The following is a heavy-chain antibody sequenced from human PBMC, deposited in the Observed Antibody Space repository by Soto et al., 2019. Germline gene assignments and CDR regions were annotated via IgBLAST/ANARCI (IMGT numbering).Heavy chain of an antibody. CDR1: GVSVSSGTYF. Sequence: SETLSLTCTVSGVSVSSGTYFWSWIRQSPGKGLEWIAYIYYSGSTNYNPSLQRRSTISVDTSKSQVSLTLTYVTAADAAVYYCARSPNYYYYGFDVWGQGTTVTVSS. J-gene: IGHJ6*02. CDR2: IYYSGST. V-gene: IGHV4-61*01. CDR3: ARSPNYYYYGFDV.